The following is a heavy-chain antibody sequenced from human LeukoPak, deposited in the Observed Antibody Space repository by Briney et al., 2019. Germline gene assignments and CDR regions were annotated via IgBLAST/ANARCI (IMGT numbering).Heavy chain of an antibody. Sequence: PAGSLRLSCAASGFTFSRYAMHWVRQAPGKGLEWEAVISYDGSNKYYADSVKGRFTISRDNSKNTLYLQLNSLRAEDTAVYYCARGGSSSWYIFDSWGQGTLVTVSS. CDR1: GFTFSRYA. CDR3: ARGGSSSWYIFDS. V-gene: IGHV3-30*01. CDR2: ISYDGSNK. J-gene: IGHJ4*02. D-gene: IGHD6-13*01.